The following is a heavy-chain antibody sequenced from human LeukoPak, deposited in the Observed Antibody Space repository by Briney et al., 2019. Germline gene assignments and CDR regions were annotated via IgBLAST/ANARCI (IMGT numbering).Heavy chain of an antibody. Sequence: GESLKISCKGSGYSFSSYWIAWVRQMPGKGLEWMGIIYPGDSDTRYSPSFQGHVIISADKSISTAYLQWSSLKASDTAMYYCARYCSSSSCYHPSIDYWGQGTLVTVSS. CDR2: IYPGDSDT. CDR3: ARYCSSSSCYHPSIDY. V-gene: IGHV5-51*01. D-gene: IGHD2-2*01. J-gene: IGHJ4*02. CDR1: GYSFSSYW.